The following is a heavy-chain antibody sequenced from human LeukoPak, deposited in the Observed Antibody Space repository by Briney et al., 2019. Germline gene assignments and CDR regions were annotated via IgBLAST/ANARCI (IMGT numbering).Heavy chain of an antibody. CDR2: IYYSGST. CDR3: ARDRRVEMATITTGHNWFDP. V-gene: IGHV4-39*07. D-gene: IGHD5-24*01. Sequence: PSEALSLTCTVSGGSISSSSYYWGWIRQPPGKGLEWIGSIYYSGSTYYNPSLKSRVTISVDTSKNQFSLKLSSVTAADTAVYYCARDRRVEMATITTGHNWFDPWGQGTLVTVSS. CDR1: GGSISSSSYY. J-gene: IGHJ5*02.